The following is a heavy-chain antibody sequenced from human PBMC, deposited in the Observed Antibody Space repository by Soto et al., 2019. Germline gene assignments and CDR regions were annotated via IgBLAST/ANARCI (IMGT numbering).Heavy chain of an antibody. CDR2: ISGSGGST. CDR1: GFTFSSYA. J-gene: IGHJ4*02. D-gene: IGHD3-10*01. Sequence: GGSLRLSCAASGFTFSSYAMSWVRQAPGKGLEWVSAISGSGGSTYYADSVKGRFTISRDNSKNTLYLQMNSLRAEDTAVYYCAKELITSMVRGVNFDYWGQGTLVTVSS. CDR3: AKELITSMVRGVNFDY. V-gene: IGHV3-23*01.